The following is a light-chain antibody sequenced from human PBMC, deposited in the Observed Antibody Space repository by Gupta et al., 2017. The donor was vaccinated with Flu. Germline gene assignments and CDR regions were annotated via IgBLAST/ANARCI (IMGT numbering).Light chain of an antibody. Sequence: PSSLSASVGDRVTITCRASQAIRRYLNWYQQKPGKAPKLLIYAASSLQSGVPSRFSGSGSGTDFTLSISSLDPEDFATYYCQQSYSTPRTFGQGTKVEIK. CDR2: AAS. V-gene: IGKV1-39*01. CDR1: QAIRRY. CDR3: QQSYSTPRT. J-gene: IGKJ1*01.